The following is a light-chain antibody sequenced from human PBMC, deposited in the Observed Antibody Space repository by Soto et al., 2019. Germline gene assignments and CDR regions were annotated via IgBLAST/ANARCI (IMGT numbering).Light chain of an antibody. Sequence: QSALTQPRSVSGSPGQSVTISCTGTSSDVGTYDFVSWYQQHPGKAPRLMIFDVSERPSGVPDRFSGSKSGNTASLTISGLQAEDEDDYYCCLSAVTCYVFGTGTKVNVL. CDR2: DVS. V-gene: IGLV2-11*01. CDR1: SSDVGTYDF. J-gene: IGLJ1*01. CDR3: CLSAVTCYV.